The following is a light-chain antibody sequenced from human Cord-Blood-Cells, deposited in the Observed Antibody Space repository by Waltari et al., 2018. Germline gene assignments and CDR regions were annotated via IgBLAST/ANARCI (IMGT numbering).Light chain of an antibody. V-gene: IGLV2-23*03. CDR3: CSYAGSSTFYVV. Sequence: QYALTQHASVSGSPGQSTTISCTGTSSDVGRYNLVSWSQQHPGKAPKLTIYEGSKRPSGVSNRFSGAKSGNTASLTISGLQAEDEADYYCCSYAGSSTFYVVFGGGTKLTVL. J-gene: IGLJ2*01. CDR2: EGS. CDR1: SSDVGRYNL.